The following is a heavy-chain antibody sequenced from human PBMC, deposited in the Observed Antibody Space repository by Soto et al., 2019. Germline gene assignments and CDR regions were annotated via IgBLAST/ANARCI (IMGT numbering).Heavy chain of an antibody. Sequence: GGSLRLSCAASGFTFSTFAMTWVRQAPGKGLEWVSGISNSGGNTYYADSVKGRFSISRDNSTSTLYLQMNSLRAEDTAVYYCAKDPYYDSGGQPPDYLGQGTLVTVSS. D-gene: IGHD3-10*01. V-gene: IGHV3-23*01. CDR1: GFTFSTFA. CDR2: ISNSGGNT. J-gene: IGHJ4*02. CDR3: AKDPYYDSGGQPPDY.